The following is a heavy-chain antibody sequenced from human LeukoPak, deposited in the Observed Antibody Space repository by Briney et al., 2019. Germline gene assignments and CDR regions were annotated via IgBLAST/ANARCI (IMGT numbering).Heavy chain of an antibody. Sequence: GGSLRLSCAASGFTFSSYWMSWVRQAPGKGLEWVANIKQDGSEKYYVDSVKGRFTISRDNAKNSLYLQMNSLRAEDTAVYYCARAPERWYSYGSYTYYYMDVWGKGTTVTVSS. D-gene: IGHD5-18*01. V-gene: IGHV3-7*01. CDR2: IKQDGSEK. CDR1: GFTFSSYW. J-gene: IGHJ6*03. CDR3: ARAPERWYSYGSYTYYYMDV.